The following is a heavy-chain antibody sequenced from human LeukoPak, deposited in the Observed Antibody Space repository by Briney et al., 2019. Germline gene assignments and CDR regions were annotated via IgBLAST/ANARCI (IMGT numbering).Heavy chain of an antibody. CDR2: INPNTGGA. Sequence: GASVKVSCKASGYTFSDYFIHWVRQAPGQGLEWMGRINPNTGGANYAHNFQGRVTMATDASISTAYMDLSSLKSDDTAMYYCSTGRSCSSSSCYTFDYWGQGALVTVS. CDR1: GYTFSDYF. D-gene: IGHD2-2*01. V-gene: IGHV1-2*06. CDR3: STGRSCSSSSCYTFDY. J-gene: IGHJ4*02.